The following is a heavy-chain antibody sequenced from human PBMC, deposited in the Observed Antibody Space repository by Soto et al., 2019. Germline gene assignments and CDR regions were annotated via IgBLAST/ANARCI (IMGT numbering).Heavy chain of an antibody. V-gene: IGHV4-30-4*01. CDR3: ARDSSSWYYFDY. J-gene: IGHJ4*02. Sequence: SETLSLTCTVSGGSISSGDYYWSWIRQPPGKGLEWIGYIYYSGSTYYNPSLKSRVTISVDTSKNQFSLKLSSVTAADTVVYYCARDSSSWYYFDYWGQGTLVTVSS. CDR1: GGSISSGDYY. CDR2: IYYSGST. D-gene: IGHD6-13*01.